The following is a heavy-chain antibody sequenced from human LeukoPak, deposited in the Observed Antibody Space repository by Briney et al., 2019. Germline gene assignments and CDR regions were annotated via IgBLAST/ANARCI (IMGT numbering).Heavy chain of an antibody. CDR2: INTDGSST. J-gene: IGHJ4*02. CDR1: GFTFSSYW. Sequence: GGSLRLSCAASGFTFSSYWMHWVRQAPGKGLVWVSRINTDGSSTSYADSVKGRFTITRDNAKNTLYLQMNSLRPEDTAVYYCARAWYSSSWYFAYWGQGTLVTVSS. V-gene: IGHV3-74*01. D-gene: IGHD6-13*01. CDR3: ARAWYSSSWYFAY.